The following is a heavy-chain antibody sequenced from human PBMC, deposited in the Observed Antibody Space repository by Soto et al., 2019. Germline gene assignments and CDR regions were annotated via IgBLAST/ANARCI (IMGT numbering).Heavy chain of an antibody. V-gene: IGHV1-18*04. Sequence: SVKVSFRASCYTFTSYGISWVRQAPGQGLEWMGWISAYNGNTNYAQKLQGRVTMTTDTSTSTAYMELRSLRSDDTAVYYCAREGHCSSTSCYSEYYYYYYGMDVWGQGTTVTVSS. CDR3: AREGHCSSTSCYSEYYYYYYGMDV. D-gene: IGHD2-2*02. J-gene: IGHJ6*02. CDR2: ISAYNGNT. CDR1: CYTFTSYG.